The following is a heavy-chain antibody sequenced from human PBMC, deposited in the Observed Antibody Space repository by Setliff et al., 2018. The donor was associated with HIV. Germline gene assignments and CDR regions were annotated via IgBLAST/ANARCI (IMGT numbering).Heavy chain of an antibody. D-gene: IGHD6-13*01. Sequence: GGSLRLSCTASGFTLADYALSWVRQAPGKGLECVGFIRNIAYGESIEYAASVKDRFTISRDNSKNIAYLQMDNLKTEDTAVYYCTRGGGSNQYYFDYWGQGVPVTVSS. J-gene: IGHJ4*02. CDR2: IRNIAYGESI. CDR1: GFTLADYA. V-gene: IGHV3-49*04. CDR3: TRGGGSNQYYFDY.